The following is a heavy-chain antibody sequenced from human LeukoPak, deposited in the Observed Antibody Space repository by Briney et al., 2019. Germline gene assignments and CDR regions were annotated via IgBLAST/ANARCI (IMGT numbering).Heavy chain of an antibody. D-gene: IGHD6-6*01. V-gene: IGHV1-18*01. CDR2: ISAYNGNT. Sequence: ASVKVSCKASCFTFTSYCIRWVGQAPGQGLEWVGWISAYNGNTNYAQKLQGRVTMTTDTSTSTAYMELRSLRSDDTAVYYCARRGIAARQPIGSEDYWGQGTLVTVSS. CDR1: CFTFTSYC. CDR3: ARRGIAARQPIGSEDY. J-gene: IGHJ4*02.